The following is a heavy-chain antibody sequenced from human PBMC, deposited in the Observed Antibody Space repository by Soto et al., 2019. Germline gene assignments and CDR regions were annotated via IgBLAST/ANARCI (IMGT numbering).Heavy chain of an antibody. CDR1: GFTFSSYG. CDR3: AKVATVTTLSSYGMDV. CDR2: ISYDGSNK. J-gene: IGHJ6*02. V-gene: IGHV3-30*18. D-gene: IGHD4-4*01. Sequence: QVQLVESGGGVVQPGRSLRLSCAASGFTFSSYGMHWVRQAPGKGLEWVAVISYDGSNKYYADSVKGRFTISRDNSKNTLYLQMNSLRAEDTAVYYCAKVATVTTLSSYGMDVWGQGTTVTVSS.